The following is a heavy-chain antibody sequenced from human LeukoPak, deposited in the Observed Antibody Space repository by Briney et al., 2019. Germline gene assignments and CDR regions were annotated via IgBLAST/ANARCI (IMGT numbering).Heavy chain of an antibody. CDR1: GGSISTYY. V-gene: IGHV4-34*01. J-gene: IGHJ4*02. Sequence: YPSETLSLTCTVSGGSISTYYWTWIRQPPGKGLEWIGESNRSGSTNYNPSFKSRVTISVDTSKNQFSLKLSSVTAADTAVYYCARGTLYVGPWGQGTLVTVSS. CDR2: SNRSGST. D-gene: IGHD1-26*01. CDR3: ARGTLYVGP.